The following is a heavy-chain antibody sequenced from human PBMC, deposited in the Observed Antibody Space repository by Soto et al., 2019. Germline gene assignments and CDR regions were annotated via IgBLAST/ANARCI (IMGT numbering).Heavy chain of an antibody. CDR1: GYGRSGYV. CDR2: INAGYGNT. J-gene: IGHJ4*02. Sequence: VKRSGKGVGYGRSGYVGDRRRQTPGQRLEWMGLINAGYGNTKSSQKFQDRVTISRDTSASTAYMELTSLRSDDTAVYYRAREIGDRTWHFWGQGPLVT. CDR3: AREIGDRTWHF. D-gene: IGHD3-3*01. V-gene: IGHV1-3*01.